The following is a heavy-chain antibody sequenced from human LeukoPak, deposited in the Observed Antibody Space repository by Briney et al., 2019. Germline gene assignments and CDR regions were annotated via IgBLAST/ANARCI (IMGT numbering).Heavy chain of an antibody. J-gene: IGHJ4*02. Sequence: PSEILSLTCTVSGYSISSGYYWGWIRQPPGKGLEWIGSIYHSGSTYYNPSLKSRVTISVDTSKNQFSLKLSSVTAADTAVYYCARGLYDFWSGYLSRVDYWGQGTLVTVSS. V-gene: IGHV4-38-2*02. CDR1: GYSISSGYY. CDR3: ARGLYDFWSGYLSRVDY. D-gene: IGHD3-3*01. CDR2: IYHSGST.